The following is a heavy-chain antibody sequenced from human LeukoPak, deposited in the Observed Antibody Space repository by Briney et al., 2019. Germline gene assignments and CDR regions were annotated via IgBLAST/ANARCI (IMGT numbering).Heavy chain of an antibody. CDR2: IYSGGST. J-gene: IGHJ6*02. Sequence: PGGSLRLSCAASGFTVSSNYMSWVRQAPGKGLEWVSVIYSGGSTYYEDSVKGRFTISRHNSKNTLYLQMNSLRAEDTAVYYCARGDSSSWFKYYGMDVWGQGTTVTVSS. CDR1: GFTVSSNY. CDR3: ARGDSSSWFKYYGMDV. V-gene: IGHV3-53*04. D-gene: IGHD6-13*01.